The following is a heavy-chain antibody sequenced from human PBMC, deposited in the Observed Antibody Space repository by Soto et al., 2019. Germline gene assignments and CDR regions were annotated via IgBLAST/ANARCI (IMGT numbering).Heavy chain of an antibody. D-gene: IGHD3-10*01. CDR3: ASLRDQATPLAAYYPYTRDV. J-gene: IGHJ6*03. CDR1: GGSMKKYY. Sequence: QVQLQESGPGVVKPSETLSLSCTVSGGSMKKYYWSWIRQSPGKGLEWIGDIYYNGRSSYNPSLRGRSPIPLTMPKNHFSRKVPSVTAAHPAYYYCASLRDQATPLAAYYPYTRDVGAKGTTAPVSS. CDR2: IYYNGRS. V-gene: IGHV4-59*08.